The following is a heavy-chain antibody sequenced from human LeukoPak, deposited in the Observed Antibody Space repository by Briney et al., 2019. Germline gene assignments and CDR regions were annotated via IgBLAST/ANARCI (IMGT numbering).Heavy chain of an antibody. CDR2: INPSGGST. Sequence: ASVKVSCKASGYTFTSYYMHWVRQAPGQGLEWMGIINPSGGSTSYAQKFQGRVTMTRDTSTSTVYMELSSLRSEDTAVYYCARRLNMVRGVIIAYGMDVWGQGTTVTASS. V-gene: IGHV1-46*01. J-gene: IGHJ6*02. CDR1: GYTFTSYY. D-gene: IGHD3-10*01. CDR3: ARRLNMVRGVIIAYGMDV.